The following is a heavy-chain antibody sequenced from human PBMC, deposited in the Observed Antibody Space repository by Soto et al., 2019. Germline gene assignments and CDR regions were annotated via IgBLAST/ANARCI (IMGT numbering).Heavy chain of an antibody. V-gene: IGHV4-61*01. CDR2: VYYSGST. J-gene: IGHJ4*01. D-gene: IGHD2-21*01. CDR1: GGSVSNKTYY. Sequence: SETLSLTCSVSGGSVSNKTYYWSWIRQPPGKGLEWIGYVYYSGSTLYNPSLESRVTMSIDMSKKQVSLKLTSVIAADTAVYYCARTRMIESWIDYWGHGTLVTVSS. CDR3: ARTRMIESWIDY.